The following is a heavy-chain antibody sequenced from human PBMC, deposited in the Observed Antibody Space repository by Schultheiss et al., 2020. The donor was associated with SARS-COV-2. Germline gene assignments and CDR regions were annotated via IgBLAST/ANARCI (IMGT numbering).Heavy chain of an antibody. CDR3: ARDGGDYGGNSDAFDI. D-gene: IGHD4-23*01. CDR1: GFTFSDYY. J-gene: IGHJ3*02. CDR2: ISSSGSTI. V-gene: IGHV3-11*01. Sequence: GESLKISCAASGFTFSDYYMSWIRQAPGKGLEWVSYISSSGSTIYYADSVKGRFTISRDNAKNSLYLQMNSLRAEDTAVYYCARDGGDYGGNSDAFDIWGQGTMVTVSS.